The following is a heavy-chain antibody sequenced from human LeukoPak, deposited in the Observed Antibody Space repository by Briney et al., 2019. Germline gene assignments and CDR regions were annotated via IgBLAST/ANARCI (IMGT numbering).Heavy chain of an antibody. D-gene: IGHD2-2*01. J-gene: IGHJ5*02. V-gene: IGHV1-8*01. CDR2: MNPNSGNT. CDR1: GYTFTSYD. CDR3: AREYQLLRTVYNYFDP. Sequence: HRASVKVSCKASGYTFTSYDINWVRQATGQGLEWMGWMNPNSGNTGYAQKFQGRVTMTRNTSISTAYMELTSLRSEDTAVYYCAREYQLLRTVYNYFDPWGQGTLVTVSS.